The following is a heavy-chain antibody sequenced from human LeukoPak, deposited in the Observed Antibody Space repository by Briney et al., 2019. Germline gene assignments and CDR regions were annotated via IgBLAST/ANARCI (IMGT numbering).Heavy chain of an antibody. V-gene: IGHV3-30*02. Sequence: GALRLSCAASGFTFSSYGMHWVRQAPGKGLEWVAFIRYDGSNKYYADSVKGRFTISRDNSKNTLYLQTNSLRAEDTAVYYCAKDLGSSSPFDAFDIWGQGTMVTVSS. D-gene: IGHD6-6*01. CDR3: AKDLGSSSPFDAFDI. CDR2: IRYDGSNK. CDR1: GFTFSSYG. J-gene: IGHJ3*02.